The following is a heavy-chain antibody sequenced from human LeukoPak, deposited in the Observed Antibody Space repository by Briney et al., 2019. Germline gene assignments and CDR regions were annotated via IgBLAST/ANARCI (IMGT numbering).Heavy chain of an antibody. CDR3: ARRFGERYYYYMDV. J-gene: IGHJ6*03. CDR1: GGSISSYY. CDR2: IYTSGST. V-gene: IGHV4-4*09. D-gene: IGHD3-10*01. Sequence: SETLSLTCTVSGGSISSYYWSWIRQPPGKGLEWIGYIYTSGSTNYNPSLKSRVTISVDTSKNQFSLKLSSVTAADTAVYYCARRFGERYYYYMDVWGKGTTVTVSS.